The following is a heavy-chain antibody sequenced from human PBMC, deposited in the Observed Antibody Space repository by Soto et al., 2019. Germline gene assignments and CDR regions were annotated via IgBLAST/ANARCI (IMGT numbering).Heavy chain of an antibody. Sequence: SVKVSCKASGFTFTSSAMQWVRQARGQRLEWIGWIVVGSGNTNYAQKFQERVTITRDMSTSTAYMELSSLRAEDTAVYYCAKDGFRVRRNFDYWGQGTLVTVSS. CDR3: AKDGFRVRRNFDY. D-gene: IGHD1-1*01. CDR2: IVVGSGNT. V-gene: IGHV1-58*02. CDR1: GFTFTSSA. J-gene: IGHJ4*02.